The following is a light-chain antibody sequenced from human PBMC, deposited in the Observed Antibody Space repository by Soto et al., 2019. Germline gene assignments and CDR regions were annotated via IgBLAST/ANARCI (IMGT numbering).Light chain of an antibody. CDR2: EDK. CDR1: SGSVASNY. CDR3: QSYDGSNHV. J-gene: IGLJ1*01. V-gene: IGLV6-57*04. Sequence: NFLLTQPHSVSESPGKTVTISCTRSSGSVASNYVQWYQQRPGSAPTTVIYEDKQRPSGVPDRFSGSIDSSSNSASLTISGLKTEDEADYYCQSYDGSNHVFGTGTKVTVL.